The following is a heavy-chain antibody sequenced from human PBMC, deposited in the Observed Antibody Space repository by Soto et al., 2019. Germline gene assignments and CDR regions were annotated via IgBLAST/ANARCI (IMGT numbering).Heavy chain of an antibody. Sequence: ESGGGLVQPGGSLRLSCTASGFIINTYAMTWVRQAPGEGLEWVSAITGSGVTTYYAYSVKGRFTISRDNSKNTLYLQMSSLRAEDTAVYFCAKSSNTVIYDFDYWGQGTLVTVSS. J-gene: IGHJ4*02. CDR3: AKSSNTVIYDFDY. CDR1: GFIINTYA. D-gene: IGHD2-2*01. CDR2: ITGSGVTT. V-gene: IGHV3-23*01.